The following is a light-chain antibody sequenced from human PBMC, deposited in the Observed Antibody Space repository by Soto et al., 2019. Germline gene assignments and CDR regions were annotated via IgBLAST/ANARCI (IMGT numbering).Light chain of an antibody. Sequence: DIQMTQSPSTLSASVGDRVTITCRASQSISSWLAWYQQKPGKAPRLLIYDASSLESWVPSRFSGSGSGTEFTLTISSLQSEDFATYYCQQYKSFWTFGQGTKVDNK. V-gene: IGKV1-5*01. CDR3: QQYKSFWT. CDR1: QSISSW. J-gene: IGKJ1*01. CDR2: DAS.